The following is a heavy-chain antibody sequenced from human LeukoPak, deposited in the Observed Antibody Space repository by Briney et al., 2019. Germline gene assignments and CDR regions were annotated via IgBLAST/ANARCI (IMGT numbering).Heavy chain of an antibody. CDR2: IYYSGST. J-gene: IGHJ4*02. V-gene: IGHV4-59*01. CDR3: ARYVNYDFWSGPPSGYYFDY. CDR1: GGSISSYY. D-gene: IGHD3-3*01. Sequence: SETLSLTCTVSGGSISSYYWSWIRQPPGKGLEWIGYIYYSGSTNYNPSLKSRVTISVDTSKNQFSLKLSSVTAADTAVYYCARYVNYDFWSGPPSGYYFDYWGQGALVTVSS.